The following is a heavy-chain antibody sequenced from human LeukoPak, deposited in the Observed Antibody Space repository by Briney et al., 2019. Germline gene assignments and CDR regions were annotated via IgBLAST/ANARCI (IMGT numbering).Heavy chain of an antibody. Sequence: GGSLRLSCAASGFTFTGYSMNWVRQAPGKGLEWVSSISSSSSYIYYADSVKGRFTISRDNAKNSLYLQMNSLRAEDTAVYYCARDGGSGSFDYWGQGTLVTVSS. CDR1: GFTFTGYS. CDR2: ISSSSSYI. V-gene: IGHV3-21*01. J-gene: IGHJ4*02. CDR3: ARDGGSGSFDY. D-gene: IGHD3-10*01.